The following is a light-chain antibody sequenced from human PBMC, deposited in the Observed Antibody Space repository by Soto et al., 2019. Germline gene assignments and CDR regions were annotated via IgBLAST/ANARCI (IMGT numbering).Light chain of an antibody. CDR1: ASNIGADYD. CDR3: QAYDRSLNGWV. J-gene: IGLJ3*02. Sequence: QSVLTQPPSVSGAPGRRVTISCTGSASNIGADYDAHWYQQLPGAAPQLLIYGNTNRPSGVPDRISGSKSGASAYLSITGLQAEDEADYYCQAYDRSLNGWVFGGGTQLTVL. V-gene: IGLV1-40*01. CDR2: GNT.